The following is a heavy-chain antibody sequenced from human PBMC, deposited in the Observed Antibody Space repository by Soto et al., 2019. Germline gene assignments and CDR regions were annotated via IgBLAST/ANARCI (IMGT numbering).Heavy chain of an antibody. CDR2: INAGNGNT. CDR3: ARELATVYDILTGSPDRGASYYYYGMDV. CDR1: GYTFTSYA. J-gene: IGHJ6*02. Sequence: GASVKVSCKASGYTFTSYAMHWVRQAPGQRLEWMGWINAGNGNTKYSQKFQGRVTITRDTSASTAYMELSSLRSEDTAVYYCARELATVYDILTGSPDRGASYYYYGMDVWGQGTTVTVSS. D-gene: IGHD3-9*01. V-gene: IGHV1-3*01.